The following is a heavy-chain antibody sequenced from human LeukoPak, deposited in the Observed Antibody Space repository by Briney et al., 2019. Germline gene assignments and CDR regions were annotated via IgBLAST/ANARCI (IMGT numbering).Heavy chain of an antibody. CDR1: GFTFSSYA. Sequence: GGSLRLSCAASGFTFSSYAIHWVRQAPGKGLEWVAVISDDGRNKYYADSVKGRFTISRDNSKNTLYVQMNSLRAEDTAVYFCARDGGGAVPYFDYWGQGTLVTVSS. V-gene: IGHV3-30*04. D-gene: IGHD3-16*01. CDR3: ARDGGGAVPYFDY. CDR2: ISDDGRNK. J-gene: IGHJ4*02.